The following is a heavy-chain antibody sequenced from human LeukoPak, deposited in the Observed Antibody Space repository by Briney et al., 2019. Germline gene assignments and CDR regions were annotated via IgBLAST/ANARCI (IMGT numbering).Heavy chain of an antibody. V-gene: IGHV3-30*02. Sequence: PGRSLRLSCAASGFTFSSYGMHWVRQAPGKGLEWVAFMRYDGSNKYYADSVKGRFTISRDNSKNTLYLQMNSLRAEDTAVYYCAKSFLLYYYDSSGYSYFDYWGQGTLVTVSS. CDR1: GFTFSSYG. J-gene: IGHJ4*02. CDR2: MRYDGSNK. CDR3: AKSFLLYYYDSSGYSYFDY. D-gene: IGHD3-22*01.